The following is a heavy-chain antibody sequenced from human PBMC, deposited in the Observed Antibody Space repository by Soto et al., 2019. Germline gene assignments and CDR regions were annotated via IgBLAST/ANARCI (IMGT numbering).Heavy chain of an antibody. V-gene: IGHV3-21*01. CDR2: ISSSSSYI. Sequence: EVQLVESGGGLVKPGGSLRLSCAASGFTFSSYSMNWVRQAPGKGLEWVSSISSSSSYIYYADSVKGRFTISRDNAKNSLYLQMNSLRAEDTAVYYCARGRYSYGYFDYCGQGTLVTVSS. CDR3: ARGRYSYGYFDY. J-gene: IGHJ4*02. D-gene: IGHD5-18*01. CDR1: GFTFSSYS.